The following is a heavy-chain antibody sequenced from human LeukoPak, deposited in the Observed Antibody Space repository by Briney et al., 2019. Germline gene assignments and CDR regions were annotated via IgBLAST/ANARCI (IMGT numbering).Heavy chain of an antibody. CDR1: GYTFTSYY. D-gene: IGHD1-26*01. J-gene: IGHJ5*02. Sequence: GASVKVSCKASGYTFTSYYMHWVRQAPGQGLEWMGLINPTGGSTGYAQKFQGRVTMTRNTSISTAYMELSSLRSEDTAVYYCARVKSLVGATKRPRWFDPWGQGTLVTVSS. CDR2: INPTGGST. CDR3: ARVKSLVGATKRPRWFDP. V-gene: IGHV1-46*01.